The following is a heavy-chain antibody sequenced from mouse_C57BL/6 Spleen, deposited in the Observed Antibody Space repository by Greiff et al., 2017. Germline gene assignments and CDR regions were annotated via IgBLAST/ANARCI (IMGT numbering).Heavy chain of an antibody. V-gene: IGHV1-7*01. D-gene: IGHD2-4*01. Sequence: QVQLQQSGAELAKPGASVKLSCKASGYTFTSYWMYWVKQRPGQGLEWIGYINPSSGYTKYNQKFQDKATLTADKSSSTAYMQLSSLTYEDSAVYYYARPGDNDYDDVAYWGQGTLVTVSA. CDR1: GYTFTSYW. CDR2: INPSSGYT. CDR3: ARPGDNDYDDVAY. J-gene: IGHJ3*01.